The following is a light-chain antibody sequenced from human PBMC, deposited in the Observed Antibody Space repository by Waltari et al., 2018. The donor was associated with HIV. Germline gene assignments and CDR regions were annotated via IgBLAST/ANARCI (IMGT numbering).Light chain of an antibody. J-gene: IGKJ1*01. Sequence: AIRMTQSPSSLSASTGDRVTITCGASQNVTSYVAWYQQKPGKAPKLLIYAASTLQSGVPSRFNGSASGTDFTLTISCLQSEDFATYYCQQYYTYPQTFGQGTKVEV. CDR1: QNVTSY. CDR2: AAS. CDR3: QQYYTYPQT. V-gene: IGKV1-8*01.